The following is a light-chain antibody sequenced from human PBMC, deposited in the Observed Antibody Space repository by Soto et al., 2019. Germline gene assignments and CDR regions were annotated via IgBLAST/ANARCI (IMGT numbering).Light chain of an antibody. CDR3: LQATLWPVT. CDR1: RSLLFSDGNTY. CDR2: MVS. J-gene: IGKJ1*01. Sequence: DVVMTQSPLSLPVTLGQPASISCRSSRSLLFSDGNTYLNWFHQRPGQSPRRLIYMVSNRDSGVPDRFCGSASGTDFTLKISRVEAEDVGVYYCLQATLWPVTFGQRTKVEIK. V-gene: IGKV2-30*01.